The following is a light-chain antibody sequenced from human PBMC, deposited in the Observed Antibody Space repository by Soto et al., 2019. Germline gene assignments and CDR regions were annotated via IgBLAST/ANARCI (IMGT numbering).Light chain of an antibody. CDR1: QSVSSN. CDR3: QQYNNWPPIT. V-gene: IGKV3D-15*01. J-gene: IGKJ5*01. Sequence: EIVLTQSPGTLSLSPGERATLSCRASQSVSSNLAWYQQTPGQAPRLLIYGASTRATGIPARFSGSGSGTEFILTISSLQSEDFGVYYCQQYNNWPPITFGQGTRLEIK. CDR2: GAS.